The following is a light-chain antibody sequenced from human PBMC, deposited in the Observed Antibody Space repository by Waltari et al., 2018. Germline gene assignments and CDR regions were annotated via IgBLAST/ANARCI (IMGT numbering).Light chain of an antibody. J-gene: IGLJ2*01. CDR2: DVS. Sequence: QSALTQPAAVSGSPGQPITISCTGASSDIGGSNYVPWHQQHPGKAPNLMIYDVSNRPSGISNRFSGSKSGNTASLTISGLQADDEADYYCSSYTSSNTLDVLFGGGTKLTVL. CDR3: SSYTSSNTLDVL. CDR1: SSDIGGSNY. V-gene: IGLV2-14*03.